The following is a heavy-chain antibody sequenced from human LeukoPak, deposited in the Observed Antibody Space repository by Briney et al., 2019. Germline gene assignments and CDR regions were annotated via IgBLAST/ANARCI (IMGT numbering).Heavy chain of an antibody. CDR3: ARVGIRFLEQYYFDY. CDR1: GFTFSSYA. V-gene: IGHV3-23*01. Sequence: GGSLRLSCAASGFTFSSYAMSWVRQAPGMGLEWVSAISGSGGSTYYADSVKGRFTISRDNSKNTLYLQMNSLRAEDTAVYYCARVGIRFLEQYYFDYWGQGTLVTVSS. D-gene: IGHD3-3*01. CDR2: ISGSGGST. J-gene: IGHJ4*02.